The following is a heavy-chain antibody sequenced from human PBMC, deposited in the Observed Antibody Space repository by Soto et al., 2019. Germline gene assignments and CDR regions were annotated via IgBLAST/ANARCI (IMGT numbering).Heavy chain of an antibody. CDR3: ARDTGNFFDY. V-gene: IGHV3-23*01. Sequence: GGSLRLSCAASGFTFSNYAMSWVRQAPGKGLEWVSGLSDGGGSTFYADSVKGRFTISRDNAKNTLYLQMSSLRAEDTAVYYCARDTGNFFDYWGQGTLVTVSS. CDR1: GFTFSNYA. J-gene: IGHJ4*02. CDR2: LSDGGGST.